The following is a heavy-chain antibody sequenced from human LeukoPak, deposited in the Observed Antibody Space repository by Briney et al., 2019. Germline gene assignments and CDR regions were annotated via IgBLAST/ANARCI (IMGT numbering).Heavy chain of an antibody. Sequence: ASVKVSCKASGGTFSSYAISWVRQAPGQGLEWLGWTNGATGNTRFSQDFQDRLTITIDTSASTAYMELSSLRAEDTAVYYCARSPGGNARSFLDYWGQGTLVTVSS. D-gene: IGHD1-14*01. V-gene: IGHV1-3*02. CDR2: TNGATGNT. CDR3: ARSPGGNARSFLDY. CDR1: GGTFSSYA. J-gene: IGHJ4*02.